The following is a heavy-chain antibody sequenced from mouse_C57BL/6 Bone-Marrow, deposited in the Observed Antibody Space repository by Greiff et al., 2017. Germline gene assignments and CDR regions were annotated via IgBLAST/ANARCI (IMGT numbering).Heavy chain of an antibody. Sequence: VQLQQSGPELVKPGASVKLSCKASGYTFTSYNMHWVKQSPGQSLEWIGNINPNTGSTSYNQKFKGKATLTVNKSSSTAYMERRSLTSEDSAVYYSARWGLYSPAMDDWGKGTSVTVSS. D-gene: IGHD1-3*01. CDR2: INPNTGST. V-gene: IGHV1-22*01. CDR1: GYTFTSYN. J-gene: IGHJ4*01. CDR3: ARWGLYSPAMDD.